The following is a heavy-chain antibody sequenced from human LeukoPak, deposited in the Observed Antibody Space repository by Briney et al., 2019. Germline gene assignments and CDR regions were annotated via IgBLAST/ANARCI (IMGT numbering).Heavy chain of an antibody. Sequence: SETLSLTCTVSGGSISSSSYYWGWIRQPPGKGLEWIGSIYYSGSTYYNPSLKSRVTISVDTSKNQFSLKLSSVTAADTAVYYCARLGRSSSSVGKYYFDYWGQGNLVTVSS. D-gene: IGHD6-6*01. CDR1: GGSISSSSYY. J-gene: IGHJ4*02. CDR2: IYYSGST. V-gene: IGHV4-39*01. CDR3: ARLGRSSSSVGKYYFDY.